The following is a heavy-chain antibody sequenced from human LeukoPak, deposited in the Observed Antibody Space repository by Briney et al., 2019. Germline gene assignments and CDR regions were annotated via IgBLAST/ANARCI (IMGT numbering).Heavy chain of an antibody. CDR2: IYYSGST. CDR1: GGSISSGDYY. D-gene: IGHD3-22*01. J-gene: IGHJ4*02. Sequence: SETLSLTCTVSGGSISSGDYYWSWIRQPPGKGLEWIGYIYYSGSTYYNPSLKSRVTISVDTSKNQFSLKLSSVTATDTAVYYCARDWRPQYYYDSSGIDYWGQGTLVTVSS. CDR3: ARDWRPQYYYDSSGIDY. V-gene: IGHV4-30-4*01.